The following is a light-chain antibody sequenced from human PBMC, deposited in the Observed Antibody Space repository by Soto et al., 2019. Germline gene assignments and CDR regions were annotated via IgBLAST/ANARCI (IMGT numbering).Light chain of an antibody. J-gene: IGLJ1*01. Sequence: SVLTQPPSASGSPGQSVTISCTGTSSDVGGYNYVSWYQQHPGKAPKLMIYEVSKRPSKIPDRFSGSKSGNTASLTVSGLQAEDEADYYCSSYTRSDTYVFGTGTKVTV. CDR1: SSDVGGYNY. CDR2: EVS. V-gene: IGLV2-8*01. CDR3: SSYTRSDTYV.